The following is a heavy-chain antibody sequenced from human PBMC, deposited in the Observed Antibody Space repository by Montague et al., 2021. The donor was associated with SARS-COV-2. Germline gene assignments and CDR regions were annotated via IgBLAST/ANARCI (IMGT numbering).Heavy chain of an antibody. V-gene: IGHV3-74*01. CDR3: VRPLWFGDSDYYFDI. CDR1: GFTFRSYW. D-gene: IGHD3-10*01. J-gene: IGHJ4*02. Sequence: SLSLSCSASGFTFRSYWMHWVRQVSGRGLVWVSRIKPDGTSTTYAASVQGRFTISRDNAKNTLSLQMNNLRAEDTAIYYCVRPLWFGDSDYYFDIWGQGTLVTVSS. CDR2: IKPDGTST.